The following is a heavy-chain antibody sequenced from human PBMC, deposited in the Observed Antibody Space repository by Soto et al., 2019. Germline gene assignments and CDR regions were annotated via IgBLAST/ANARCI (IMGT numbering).Heavy chain of an antibody. D-gene: IGHD3-22*01. J-gene: IGHJ4*02. CDR3: AKDSNKYYYDSSGYYLPYYFDY. CDR1: GFTFSSYA. CDR2: ISGSGGST. V-gene: IGHV3-23*01. Sequence: RLSCAASGFTFSSYAMSWVRQAPGKGLEWVSAISGSGGSTYYADSVKGRFTISRDNSKNTLYLQMNSLRAEDTAVYYCAKDSNKYYYDSSGYYLPYYFDYWGQGTLVTVSS.